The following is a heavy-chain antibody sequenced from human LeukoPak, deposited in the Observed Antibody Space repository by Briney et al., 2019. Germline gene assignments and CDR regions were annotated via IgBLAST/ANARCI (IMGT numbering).Heavy chain of an antibody. V-gene: IGHV3-30*02. CDR1: GFSFSSYG. J-gene: IGHJ3*02. CDR3: ERDPFDI. Sequence: GGSLRLSCTASGFSFSSYGMHWVRQAPGKGLEWVAFIRYDGSHKYYGDSVKGRFTISRDNSKNTLYLQRDSLRAEDTAVYYCERDPFDIWGQGTMVTVSS. CDR2: IRYDGSHK.